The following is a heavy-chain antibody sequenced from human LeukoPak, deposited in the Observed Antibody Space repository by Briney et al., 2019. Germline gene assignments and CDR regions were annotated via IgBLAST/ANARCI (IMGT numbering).Heavy chain of an antibody. CDR2: ISSSSSYI. CDR3: ARAMGITMIDY. V-gene: IGHV3-21*01. CDR1: GFTFSSYS. D-gene: IGHD3-22*01. Sequence: GGSLRLSCAASGFTFSSYSMNWVRQAPGKGLEWVSSISSSSSYIYYADSVKGRFTISRDSAKNSLYLQMNSLRAEDTAVYYCARAMGITMIDYWGQGTLVTVSS. J-gene: IGHJ4*02.